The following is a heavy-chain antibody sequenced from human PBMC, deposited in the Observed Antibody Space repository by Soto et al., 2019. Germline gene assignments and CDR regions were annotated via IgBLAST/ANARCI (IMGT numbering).Heavy chain of an antibody. Sequence: SVKVSCKASGGTFSSYTISWVRQAPGQGLEWMGRIIPILGIANYAQKFQGRVTITADKSTSTAYMELSSLRSEDTAVYYCARDIVPTVVFVGWFDPWGQGTLVTVSS. V-gene: IGHV1-69*04. CDR2: IIPILGIA. CDR3: ARDIVPTVVFVGWFDP. CDR1: GGTFSSYT. J-gene: IGHJ5*02. D-gene: IGHD2-8*01.